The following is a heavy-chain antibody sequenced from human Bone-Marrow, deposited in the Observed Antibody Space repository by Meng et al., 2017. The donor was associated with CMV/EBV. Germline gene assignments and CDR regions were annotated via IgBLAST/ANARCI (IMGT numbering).Heavy chain of an antibody. CDR1: GFTFSNYS. CDR2: ISSSSSYI. D-gene: IGHD3-22*01. V-gene: IGHV3-21*01. Sequence: GESLKISCAASGFTFSNYSMNWIRQAPGKGLEWVSSISSSSSYIYYADSVKGRFTISRDNAKNSLYLQMNSLRAEDTAVYYCARDGDYYDSSGYYYNFDYWGQGPLVTVSS. CDR3: ARDGDYYDSSGYYYNFDY. J-gene: IGHJ4*01.